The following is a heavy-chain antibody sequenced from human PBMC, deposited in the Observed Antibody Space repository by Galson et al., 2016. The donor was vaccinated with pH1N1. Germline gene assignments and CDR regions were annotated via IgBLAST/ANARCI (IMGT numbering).Heavy chain of an antibody. CDR1: GFTFDDYA. CDR3: AKLDGYNWGYFQH. V-gene: IGHV3-9*01. J-gene: IGHJ1*01. Sequence: ASGFTFDDYAMHWVRQAPGKGLEWVSGISWNSGSIGYADSVKGRFTISRDNAKNSLYLQMNSLRAEDTALYYCAKLDGYNWGYFQHWGQGTLVTVSS. D-gene: IGHD5-24*01. CDR2: ISWNSGSI.